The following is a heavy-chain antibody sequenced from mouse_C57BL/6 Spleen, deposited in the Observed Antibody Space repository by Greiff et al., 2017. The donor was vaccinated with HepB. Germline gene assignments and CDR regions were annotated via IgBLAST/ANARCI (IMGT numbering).Heavy chain of an antibody. CDR3: ASSYGSDYFDY. CDR2: ISYDGSN. J-gene: IGHJ2*01. Sequence: EVQLVESGPGLVKPAQSLSLTCSATGYSITSGYYWNWIRQPPGNKLECMGYISYDGSNNYNPTLKNRISITRDTSKNQFFLKLNSVTTEDTATYYCASSYGSDYFDYWGQGTTLTVSS. V-gene: IGHV3-6*01. CDR1: GYSITSGYY. D-gene: IGHD1-1*01.